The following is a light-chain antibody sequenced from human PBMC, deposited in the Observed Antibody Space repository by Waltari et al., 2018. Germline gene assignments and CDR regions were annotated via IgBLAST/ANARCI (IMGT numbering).Light chain of an antibody. CDR3: SSYTSSSTLVL. CDR1: SSDVGGYNY. CDR2: DVS. Sequence: QSALTQPASVSGSPGQSITISCTGTSSDVGGYNYVSWYQQNPGKAPKLMIYDVSKLPSGVSNRFSGSKSGNTASLTISGLQAEDEADYYCSSYTSSSTLVLFGGGTKLTVL. V-gene: IGLV2-14*01. J-gene: IGLJ2*01.